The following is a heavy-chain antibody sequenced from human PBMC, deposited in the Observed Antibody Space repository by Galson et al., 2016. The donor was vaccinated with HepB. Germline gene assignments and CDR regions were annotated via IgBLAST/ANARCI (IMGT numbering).Heavy chain of an antibody. D-gene: IGHD1-14*01. CDR2: ISHDGSVT. V-gene: IGHV3-74*03. Sequence: SLRLSCAASGFTFSSYVMHWVRQTPGKGLVWVSRISHDGSVTTSADSVKDRFTISRDNAKNTLYLQMNSLRAEDTAVYYCARDRNLFFYDYWGQGALVTGSS. J-gene: IGHJ4*02. CDR1: GFTFSSYV. CDR3: ARDRNLFFYDY.